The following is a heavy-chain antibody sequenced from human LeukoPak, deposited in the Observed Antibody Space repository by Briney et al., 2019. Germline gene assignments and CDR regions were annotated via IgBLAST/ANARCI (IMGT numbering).Heavy chain of an antibody. Sequence: ASVKVCCTAAVSTFTGYYIHCVGQAPGQRLEWRGGIDPNSGGRNYAQKFQGRGTMTRDTSIHTANMELSRLRSEDTAVYYCALLKILLWSNYVDYWGEGALVGVAS. CDR3: ALLKILLWSNYVDY. V-gene: IGHV1-2*02. CDR1: VSTFTGYY. J-gene: IGHJ4*02. CDR2: IDPNSGGR. D-gene: IGHD5-18*01.